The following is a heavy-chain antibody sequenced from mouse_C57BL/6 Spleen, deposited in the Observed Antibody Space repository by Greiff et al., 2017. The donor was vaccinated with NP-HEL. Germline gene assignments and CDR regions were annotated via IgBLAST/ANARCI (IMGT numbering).Heavy chain of an antibody. Sequence: EVKLMESEGGLVQPGSAMKLSCKASGFTVSDYYMAWVRQGPEKGLEWVANINYDGSSTYYLDSLKSRFIISRDNAKNILYLQMSSLKSEDTATYYCARDTDYGSSYGYFDYWGQGTTLTVSS. CDR2: INYDGSST. J-gene: IGHJ2*01. CDR1: GFTVSDYY. V-gene: IGHV5-16*01. CDR3: ARDTDYGSSYGYFDY. D-gene: IGHD1-1*01.